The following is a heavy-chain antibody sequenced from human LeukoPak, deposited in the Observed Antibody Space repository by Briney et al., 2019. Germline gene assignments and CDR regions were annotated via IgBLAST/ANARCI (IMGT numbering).Heavy chain of an antibody. CDR3: ATSTVAKYDY. CDR1: GFTFSSYA. D-gene: IGHD4-11*01. V-gene: IGHV3-23*01. CDR2: ISGSGDST. J-gene: IGHJ4*02. Sequence: GGSLRLSCAASGFTFSSYAMTWVRQAPGKGLEWVSAISGSGDSTFNADSVKGRFTISRGNSKNTLYLQMNSLRAEDTALYYCATSTVAKYDYWGQGTLVAVSS.